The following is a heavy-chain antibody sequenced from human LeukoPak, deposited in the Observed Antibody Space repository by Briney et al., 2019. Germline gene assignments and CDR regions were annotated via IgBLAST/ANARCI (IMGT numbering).Heavy chain of an antibody. CDR3: ASRAASGTWFDP. CDR1: GFTFSSYS. Sequence: GGSLRLSCAASGFTFSSYSMNWVRQAPGEGLEWVSSISSSSGYIYYAASVKGRFTISRDNAKNSLYLQINSLRAEHTAVYYCASRAASGTWFDPWGQGTLVTVSS. D-gene: IGHD6-13*01. J-gene: IGHJ5*02. V-gene: IGHV3-21*01. CDR2: ISSSSGYI.